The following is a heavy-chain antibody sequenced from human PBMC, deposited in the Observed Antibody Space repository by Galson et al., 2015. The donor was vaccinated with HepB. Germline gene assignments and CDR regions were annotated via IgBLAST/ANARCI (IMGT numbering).Heavy chain of an antibody. CDR1: GGTFSSYA. J-gene: IGHJ4*02. CDR2: IIPIFGTA. D-gene: IGHD5-24*01. Sequence: SCKASGGTFSSYAISWVRQAPGQGLEWMGGIIPIFGTANYAQKFQGRVTITADESTSTAYMELSSLRSEDTAVYYCAREKGKMATAKNPGTTFDYWGQGTLATVSS. V-gene: IGHV1-69*01. CDR3: AREKGKMATAKNPGTTFDY.